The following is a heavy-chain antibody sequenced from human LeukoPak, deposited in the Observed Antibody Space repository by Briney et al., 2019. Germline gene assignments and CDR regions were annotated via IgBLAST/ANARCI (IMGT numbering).Heavy chain of an antibody. CDR2: ISSSDSYI. D-gene: IGHD3-16*02. CDR1: GFTFRSYN. J-gene: IGHJ6*03. V-gene: IGHV3-21*01. Sequence: GGSLRLSCAASGFTFRSYNMNWARQAPGQGLEWVSSISSSDSYISYADSVKGRFTISRDNAKNSLFLQMNSLRAEDTAVYYCARDLLGYNYYYMDVWGKGTTVTVSS. CDR3: ARDLLGYNYYYMDV.